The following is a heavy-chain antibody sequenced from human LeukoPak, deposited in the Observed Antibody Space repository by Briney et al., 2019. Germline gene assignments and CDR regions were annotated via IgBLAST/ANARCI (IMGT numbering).Heavy chain of an antibody. Sequence: GGSLRLPCAASGFTFSNYAMSWVRQAPGEGLEWVSAISGSGGNTYYADSVNGRFTISRDNSQNTFFLQMNSLRADDTAIYYCAKCLTSTGTCYFDYWGQGTLVTVSS. CDR3: AKCLTSTGTCYFDY. D-gene: IGHD1-1*01. CDR2: ISGSGGNT. J-gene: IGHJ4*02. CDR1: GFTFSNYA. V-gene: IGHV3-23*01.